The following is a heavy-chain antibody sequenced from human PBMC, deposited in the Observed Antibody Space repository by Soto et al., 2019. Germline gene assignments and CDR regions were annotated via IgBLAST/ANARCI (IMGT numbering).Heavy chain of an antibody. Sequence: GGSLRLSWAASGFTFSSYSMNWVRQAPGKGLEWVSYISSSSSTIYYADSVKGRFTISRDNAKNTLYLQMNSLRDEDTAVYYCAKFGASGSYFQFDYWGTGTLVTVSS. J-gene: IGHJ4*02. D-gene: IGHD3-10*01. V-gene: IGHV3-48*02. CDR3: AKFGASGSYFQFDY. CDR2: ISSSSSTI. CDR1: GFTFSSYS.